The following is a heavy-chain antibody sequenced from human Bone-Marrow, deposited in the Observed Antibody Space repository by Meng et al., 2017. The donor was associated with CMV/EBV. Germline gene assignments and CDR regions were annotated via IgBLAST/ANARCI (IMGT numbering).Heavy chain of an antibody. CDR3: ARAPATGDDFDY. CDR1: RFTFSKYT. V-gene: IGHV3-48*04. CDR2: ISSSGSTI. D-gene: IGHD7-27*01. Sequence: GGSLRLSCAASRFTFSKYTMNWVRQAPGKGLEWVSYISSSGSTIYYADSVKGRFTISRDNAKNSLYLQMNSLRAEDTAVYYCARAPATGDDFDYWGQGTLVTVSS. J-gene: IGHJ4*02.